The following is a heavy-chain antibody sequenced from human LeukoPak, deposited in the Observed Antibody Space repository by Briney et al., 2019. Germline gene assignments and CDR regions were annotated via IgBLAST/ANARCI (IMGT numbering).Heavy chain of an antibody. CDR1: GFTFDDYA. CDR3: AKRGKYYMDV. CDR2: ISWNSGSI. V-gene: IGHV3-9*01. D-gene: IGHD3-16*01. J-gene: IGHJ6*03. Sequence: GGSLRLSCAASGFTFDDYAMHWVRQAPGKGLEWVSGISWNSGSIGYADSVKGRFTISRDNAKNSLYLQMNTLRAEDTATYYCAKRGKYYMDVWGKGTTATVSS.